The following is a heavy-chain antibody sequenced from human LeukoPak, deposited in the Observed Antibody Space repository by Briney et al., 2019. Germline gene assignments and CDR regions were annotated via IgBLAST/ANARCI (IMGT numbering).Heavy chain of an antibody. Sequence: SETLSLTCTVSGGSFSGYYWSWIRQPPGKGLEWIGEINHRGSTNYNPSLKSRVTISVDTSKNQFSLKLSSVTAADTAVYYCARGRYYYGLGSPLPDYWGQGTLVTVSS. J-gene: IGHJ4*02. V-gene: IGHV4-34*01. D-gene: IGHD3-10*01. CDR3: ARGRYYYGLGSPLPDY. CDR2: INHRGST. CDR1: GGSFSGYY.